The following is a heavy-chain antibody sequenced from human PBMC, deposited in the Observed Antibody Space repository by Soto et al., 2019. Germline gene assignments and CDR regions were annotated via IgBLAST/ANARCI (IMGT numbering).Heavy chain of an antibody. CDR1: GGSVSSVSYY. CDR3: ARDARMPTDLRGYYSYAMDV. CDR2: IYYSGGT. D-gene: IGHD4-17*01. V-gene: IGHV4-61*01. J-gene: IGHJ6*02. Sequence: PSETLSLTCTVSGGSVSSVSYYWSWIRQPPGKGLEWIGYIYYSGGTNYNPSLKSRVTISVDTPKNQFSLKLSSVTAADTAVYYCARDARMPTDLRGYYSYAMDVWGQGTTVTVSS.